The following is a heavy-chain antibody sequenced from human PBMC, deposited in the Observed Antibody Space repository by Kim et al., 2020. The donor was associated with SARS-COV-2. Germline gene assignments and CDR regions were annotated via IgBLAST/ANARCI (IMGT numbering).Heavy chain of an antibody. CDR3: AGSPRWYQRI. J-gene: IGHJ3*02. D-gene: IGHD2-15*01. V-gene: IGHV3-7*04. CDR2: EK. Sequence: EKYYVDSVKGRFTISRDNAKNSLYLQMNSLRAEDTAVYYCAGSPRWYQRIWGQGTMVTVSS.